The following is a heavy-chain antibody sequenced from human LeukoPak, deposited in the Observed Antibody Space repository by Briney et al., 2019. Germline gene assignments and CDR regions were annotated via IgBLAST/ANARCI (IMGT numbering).Heavy chain of an antibody. CDR2: INPNSGGT. J-gene: IGHJ4*02. V-gene: IGHV1-2*02. Sequence: ASVKVSCKASGYTFTGYYMHWVRQAPGQGLEWMGWINPNSGGTNYAQKFQGRVTMTRGTSISTAYMELSRLRSDDTAVYYCARMDTAMVTPFDYWGQGTLVTVSS. D-gene: IGHD5-18*01. CDR3: ARMDTAMVTPFDY. CDR1: GYTFTGYY.